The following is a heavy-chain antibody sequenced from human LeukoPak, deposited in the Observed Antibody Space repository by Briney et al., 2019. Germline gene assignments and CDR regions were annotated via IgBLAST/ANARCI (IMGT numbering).Heavy chain of an antibody. CDR2: IHPHGIF. CDR1: GGSCDDYY. J-gene: IGHJ4*02. D-gene: IGHD5-24*01. Sequence: PSETLSLTCAVYGGSCDDYYCSWIRQPPGKGLEWIGEIHPHGIFYYNSSLTSRVTISIDTSKSQFSLRLTSVTAADTAFYYCARGRDRSKAGDHWGQGSLVSFSS. V-gene: IGHV4-34*01. CDR3: ARGRDRSKAGDH.